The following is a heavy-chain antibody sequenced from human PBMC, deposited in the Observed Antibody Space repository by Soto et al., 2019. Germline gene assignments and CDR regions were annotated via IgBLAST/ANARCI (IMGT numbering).Heavy chain of an antibody. CDR2: IDPSDSYT. Sequence: GESLKTSCKGSGYSFTSYWISWVRQMPGKGLEWMGRIDPSDSYTNYSPSFQGHVTISADKSISTAYLQWSSLKASDTAMYYCALGSGSSWVRYYYYGMDVWGQGTTVTVSS. D-gene: IGHD2-15*01. CDR3: ALGSGSSWVRYYYYGMDV. J-gene: IGHJ6*02. CDR1: GYSFTSYW. V-gene: IGHV5-10-1*01.